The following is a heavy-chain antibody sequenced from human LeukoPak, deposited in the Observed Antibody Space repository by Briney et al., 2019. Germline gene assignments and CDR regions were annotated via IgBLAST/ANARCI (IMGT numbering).Heavy chain of an antibody. CDR1: GFIFRMYW. CDR2: IKQDGTEK. CDR3: ARAKRGTPVTTIFDS. Sequence: GGSLRLSCAASGFIFRMYWMTWVRQAPGKGLEWVANIKQDGTEKNYVDSVRGRFTISRDTTKNLLFLQMNRLRIEDTAVYYCARAKRGTPVTTIFDSWGQGTLVTVSS. J-gene: IGHJ4*02. V-gene: IGHV3-7*05. D-gene: IGHD4-17*01.